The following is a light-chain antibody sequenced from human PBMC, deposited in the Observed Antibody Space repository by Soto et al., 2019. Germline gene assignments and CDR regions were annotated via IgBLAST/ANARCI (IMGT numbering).Light chain of an antibody. V-gene: IGLV2-14*01. CDR1: SSDVGGYNY. CDR2: GVS. J-gene: IGLJ1*01. CDR3: SSYTSSSTV. Sequence: SALTQPASVSGSPGQSITISCTGTSSDVGGYNYVSWYQQHPGKAPKLMIYGVSNRPSGVSNRLSGSKSGNTASLTISGLQAEDEADYYCSSYTSSSTVFGAGTKVTVL.